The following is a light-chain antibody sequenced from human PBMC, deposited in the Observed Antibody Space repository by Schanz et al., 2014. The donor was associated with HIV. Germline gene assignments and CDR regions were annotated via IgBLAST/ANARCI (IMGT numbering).Light chain of an antibody. J-gene: IGKJ1*01. CDR2: GAS. CDR3: QQYNTWPRT. Sequence: EIVLTQSPGTLSLSPGERATLSCRASQSVSSSYLAWYQQKPAQAPRLLIYGASSRATGIPDRFSGSGSGTDFTLTISRLQSEDFAVYYCQQYNTWPRTFGQGTKVQLK. CDR1: QSVSSSY. V-gene: IGKV3-20*01.